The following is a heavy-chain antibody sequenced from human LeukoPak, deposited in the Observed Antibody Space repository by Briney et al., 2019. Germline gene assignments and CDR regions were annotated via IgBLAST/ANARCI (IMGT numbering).Heavy chain of an antibody. CDR3: ARARGRGSIDY. Sequence: SETPSLTCTVSGGSISSAGFYWSWIRQPPGKGLEWIGHIYHSGVTSYNPSLKSRVTMSVDMSKSQFSLNLSSVTAAETALYYCARARGRGSIDYWGQGTLVTVSS. CDR1: GGSISSAGFY. J-gene: IGHJ4*02. V-gene: IGHV4-30-2*01. D-gene: IGHD1-26*01. CDR2: IYHSGVT.